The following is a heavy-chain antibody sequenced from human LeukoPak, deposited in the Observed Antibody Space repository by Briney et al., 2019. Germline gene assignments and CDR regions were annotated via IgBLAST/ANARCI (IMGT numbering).Heavy chain of an antibody. Sequence: GGSLRLPCAASGFTFSSYAMSWVRQAPGKGLEWVSAIITSGGSTYYADSVKGRFTISRDNSKNTLYLQMNSLRAEDTAVYYCAKASDSSGYYYLFDYWGQGTLVTVSS. V-gene: IGHV3-23*01. CDR1: GFTFSSYA. CDR3: AKASDSSGYYYLFDY. J-gene: IGHJ4*02. D-gene: IGHD3-22*01. CDR2: IITSGGST.